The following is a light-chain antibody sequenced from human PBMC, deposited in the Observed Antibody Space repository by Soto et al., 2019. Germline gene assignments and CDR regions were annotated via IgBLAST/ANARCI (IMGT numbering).Light chain of an antibody. CDR3: QMWDSGSSHVV. CDR1: DIGSKG. Sequence: SYELTQPPSVSVAPGKTASISCGGNDIGSKGVHWYQQKPGQAPVLVIYSDTDLPPVIPARFSGSNSANLATLTISRVEAGDAADCYCQMWDSGSSHVVFGGGTKLTVL. CDR2: SDT. J-gene: IGLJ2*01. V-gene: IGLV3-21*01.